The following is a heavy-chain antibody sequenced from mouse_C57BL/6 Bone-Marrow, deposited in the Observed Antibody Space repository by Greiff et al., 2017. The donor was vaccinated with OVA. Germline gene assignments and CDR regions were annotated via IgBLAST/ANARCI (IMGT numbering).Heavy chain of an antibody. V-gene: IGHV1-12*01. CDR3: ARASMSRDYYYAMDY. D-gene: IGHD1-1*01. Sequence: QVQLKESGAELVRPGASVKMSCKASGYTFTSYNMHWVQQTPRQGLEWIGAIYPGNGDTSYNQKFKGKATLTVDKSSSTAYMQLSSLTTEASAVYFCARASMSRDYYYAMDYWGQGTTVTVSS. J-gene: IGHJ4*01. CDR2: IYPGNGDT. CDR1: GYTFTSYN.